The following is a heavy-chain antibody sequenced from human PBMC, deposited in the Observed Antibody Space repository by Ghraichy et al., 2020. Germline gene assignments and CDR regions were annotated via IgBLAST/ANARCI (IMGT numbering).Heavy chain of an antibody. CDR2: IYYSGGT. CDR1: GGSINSYY. Sequence: SETLSLTCTVSGGSINSYYWSWIRQPPGKGLEWIGYIYYSGGTNYNPSLKSRVTISIHTSKKQFSLNLSSVTAADTAVYYCARGGNGIPYYYNMDVWGQGTTVTVSS. CDR3: ARGGNGIPYYYNMDV. D-gene: IGHD1-26*01. J-gene: IGHJ6*02. V-gene: IGHV4-59*01.